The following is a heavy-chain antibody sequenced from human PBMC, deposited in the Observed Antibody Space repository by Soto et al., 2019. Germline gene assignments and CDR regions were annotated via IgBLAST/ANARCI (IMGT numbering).Heavy chain of an antibody. V-gene: IGHV3-48*02. J-gene: IGHJ6*02. D-gene: IGHD6-6*01. CDR1: GFTFSSYS. CDR3: ARDRSISYYYYGMDV. Sequence: GGSLRLSCAASGFTFSSYSMNWVRQAPGKGLEWVSYISSSSSTIYYADSVKGRFTISRDNAKNSLYLQMNSLRDEDTAVYYCARDRSISYYYYGMDVWGQGTTVTAP. CDR2: ISSSSSTI.